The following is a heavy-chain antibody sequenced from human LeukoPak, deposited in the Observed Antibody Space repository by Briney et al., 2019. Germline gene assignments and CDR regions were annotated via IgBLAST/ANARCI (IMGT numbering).Heavy chain of an antibody. CDR2: ISSSSSYI. J-gene: IGHJ4*02. Sequence: GGSLRLSCAASGFTFSSYSMNWVRQAPGKGLEWVSSISSSSSYIYYADSVKGRFTISRDNAKNSLYLQMNSLRAEDTAVYYCAAGYCSGGSCSDYWGQGTLVTVSS. CDR3: AAGYCSGGSCSDY. CDR1: GFTFSSYS. D-gene: IGHD2-15*01. V-gene: IGHV3-21*01.